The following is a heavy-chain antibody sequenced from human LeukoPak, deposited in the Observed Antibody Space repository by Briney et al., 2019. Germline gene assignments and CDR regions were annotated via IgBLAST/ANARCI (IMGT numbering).Heavy chain of an antibody. V-gene: IGHV1-69*06. D-gene: IGHD3-22*01. CDR1: GGTFSSYA. Sequence: ASVKVSCKASGGTFSSYAISSVRQAPGQGLEWMGGIIPIFGTANYAQKFQGRVTITADKSTSTAYMELSSLRSEDTAVYYCARDPGYYDSSGYYEAYFQHWGQGTLVTVSS. CDR2: IIPIFGTA. CDR3: ARDPGYYDSSGYYEAYFQH. J-gene: IGHJ1*01.